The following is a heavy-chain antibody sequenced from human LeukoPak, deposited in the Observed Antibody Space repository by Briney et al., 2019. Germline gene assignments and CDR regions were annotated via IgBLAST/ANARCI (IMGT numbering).Heavy chain of an antibody. CDR2: IHEDGSVK. V-gene: IGHV3-7*01. Sequence: GGSLRLPCAASGFSFTAYAMSWFRQAPGKGLEWVANIHEDGSVKNYVDSVKGRFTISRDDARNSVYLQLNSLRAEDTALYYCARGRGWVDHWGQGTLVTVSS. CDR1: GFSFTAYA. CDR3: ARGRGWVDH. D-gene: IGHD3-16*01. J-gene: IGHJ4*02.